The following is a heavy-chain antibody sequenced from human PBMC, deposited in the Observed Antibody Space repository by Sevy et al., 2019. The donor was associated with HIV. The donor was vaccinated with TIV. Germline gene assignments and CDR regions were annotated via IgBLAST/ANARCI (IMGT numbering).Heavy chain of an antibody. J-gene: IGHJ3*02. CDR2: ISSSSSTI. CDR3: ARDATYYDFWSGYFNNAFDI. CDR1: GFTFSSYS. V-gene: IGHV3-48*01. Sequence: GGSLRLSCAASGFTFSSYSMNWVRQAPGKGLEWVSYISSSSSTIYYADSVKGQFTISRDNAKNSLYLQMNSLRAEDTAVYYCARDATYYDFWSGYFNNAFDIWGQGTMVTVSS. D-gene: IGHD3-3*01.